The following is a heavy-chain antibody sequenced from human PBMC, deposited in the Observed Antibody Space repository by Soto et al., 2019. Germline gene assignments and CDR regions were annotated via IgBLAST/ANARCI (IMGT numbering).Heavy chain of an antibody. J-gene: IGHJ4*02. D-gene: IGHD1-1*01. V-gene: IGHV4-30-4*01. CDR1: GVSISSGDYY. CDR3: ARGLEY. CDR2: IYYSVST. Sequence: SEALSLTCTCSGVSISSGDYYWSWIRQPPGKGLEWIGYIYYSVSTYYNPSLKSRVTISVDTSKNKLSLKLSSVTAAEKAVYYCARGLEYWGQGXLVTV.